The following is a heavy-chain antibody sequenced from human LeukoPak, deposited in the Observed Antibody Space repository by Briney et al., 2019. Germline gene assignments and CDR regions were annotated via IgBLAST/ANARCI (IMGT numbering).Heavy chain of an antibody. CDR2: ISSSGSTI. CDR3: ARDHGYSYGLSR. D-gene: IGHD5-18*01. J-gene: IGHJ4*02. V-gene: IGHV3-48*03. Sequence: GGSLRLSCAASGFTFSSYEMNWVRQAPGKGLEWVSYISSSGSTIYYADSVKGRFTISRDNAKNSLYLQMNSLRAEDTAVYYCARDHGYSYGLSRWGQGTLVTVSS. CDR1: GFTFSSYE.